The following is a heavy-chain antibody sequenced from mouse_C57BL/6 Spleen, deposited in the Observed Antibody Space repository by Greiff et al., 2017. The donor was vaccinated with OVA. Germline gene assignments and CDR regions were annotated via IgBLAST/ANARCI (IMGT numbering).Heavy chain of an antibody. CDR1: GFTFSSYG. CDR2: ISSGGSYT. Sequence: EVKLVESGGDLVKPGGSLKLSCAASGFTFSSYGMSWVRQTPDKRLEWVATISSGGSYTYYPDSVKGRFTISRDNAKNTLYLQMSSLKSEDTAMYYCARGDYYGSSYYAMDYWGQGTSVTVSS. D-gene: IGHD1-1*01. CDR3: ARGDYYGSSYYAMDY. V-gene: IGHV5-6*02. J-gene: IGHJ4*01.